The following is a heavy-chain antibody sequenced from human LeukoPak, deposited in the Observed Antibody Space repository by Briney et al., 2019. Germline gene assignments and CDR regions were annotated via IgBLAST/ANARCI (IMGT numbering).Heavy chain of an antibody. J-gene: IGHJ4*02. V-gene: IGHV3-30*02. CDR2: IRYDGSNK. Sequence: PGGSLRLSCAASGFTFSSYGMHWVRQAPGKGLEWVAFIRYDGSNKYYADSVKGRFTISRDNAKNSLYLQMNSLRAEDTAVYYCARVGYGWAGFSYYFDYWGQGTLVTVSS. D-gene: IGHD5-12*01. CDR1: GFTFSSYG. CDR3: ARVGYGWAGFSYYFDY.